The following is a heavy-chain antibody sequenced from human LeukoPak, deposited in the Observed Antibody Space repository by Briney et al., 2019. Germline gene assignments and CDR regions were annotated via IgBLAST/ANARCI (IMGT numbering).Heavy chain of an antibody. CDR3: ARDRGGGVDY. V-gene: IGHV4-30-2*01. CDR2: IYHSGST. Sequence: PSETLSLTCAVSGGSISSGGYSWSWIRQPPGKGLEWIGYIYHSGSTYYNPSLKSRVTISVDRSKNQFSLKLSSVTAADTAVYYCARDRGGGVDYWGQGTLVTVSS. CDR1: GGSISSGGYS. J-gene: IGHJ4*02. D-gene: IGHD2-15*01.